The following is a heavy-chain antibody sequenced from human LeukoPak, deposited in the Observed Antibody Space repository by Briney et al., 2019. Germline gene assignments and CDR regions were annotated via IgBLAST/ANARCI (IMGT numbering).Heavy chain of an antibody. D-gene: IGHD2-2*01. CDR3: ARDGDAVSAAIAGAFDL. Sequence: SETLSLTCTVSGGSMHLFYWTWIRQSPGKGLEWIGHVYSTGNTKYNPSLKSRVTISADTSKNQISLRLRSVTAADTAMFYCARDGDAVSAAIAGAFDLWGRGTMVTVSS. J-gene: IGHJ3*01. CDR1: GGSMHLFY. V-gene: IGHV4-4*08. CDR2: VYSTGNT.